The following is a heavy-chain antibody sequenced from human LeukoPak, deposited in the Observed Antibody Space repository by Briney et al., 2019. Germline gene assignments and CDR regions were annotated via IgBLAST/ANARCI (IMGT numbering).Heavy chain of an antibody. Sequence: GVSLRLSCVASGFTFSSYVMTWVRQAPGKGLEWVSAISGSGGGTYYADSVKGRFTISRDNSKNTLYLQMNNLGAEDTAVYYCAKIGSGTREFDYWGQGSLVTVSS. V-gene: IGHV3-23*01. CDR2: ISGSGGGT. CDR3: AKIGSGTREFDY. CDR1: GFTFSSYV. J-gene: IGHJ4*02. D-gene: IGHD1-1*01.